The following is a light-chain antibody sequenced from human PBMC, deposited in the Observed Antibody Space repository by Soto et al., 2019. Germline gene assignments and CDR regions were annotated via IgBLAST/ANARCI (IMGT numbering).Light chain of an antibody. CDR2: AAS. CDR1: QNINNN. J-gene: IGKJ1*01. V-gene: IGKV1-39*01. CDR3: QQSYSSPRT. Sequence: DIQMTQSPSSLSASVGDRVTITCRASQNINNNLNWYQQKPGKAPKLMIYAASTLQRGVPSRFSGSGSGTDFSLNISSLQPEDLATYYCQQSYSSPRTFGQGTRVEFK.